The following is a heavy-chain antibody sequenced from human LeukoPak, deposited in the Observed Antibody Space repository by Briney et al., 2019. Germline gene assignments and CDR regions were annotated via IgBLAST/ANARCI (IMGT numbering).Heavy chain of an antibody. V-gene: IGHV4-59*08. CDR2: IYYSGSN. J-gene: IGHJ3*02. CDR3: ARLRNDYGDFDAFDI. D-gene: IGHD4-17*01. CDR1: GGSISSYY. Sequence: SETPSLTCTVSGGSISSYYWSWIRQPPGKGLEWIGYIYYSGSNNYNPSLKSRVTISVDTSKNQFSLKLSCVTAADTAVYYCARLRNDYGDFDAFDIWGQGTMVTVSS.